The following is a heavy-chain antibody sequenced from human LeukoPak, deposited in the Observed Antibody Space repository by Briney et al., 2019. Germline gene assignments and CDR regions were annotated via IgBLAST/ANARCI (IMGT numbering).Heavy chain of an antibody. D-gene: IGHD6-19*01. J-gene: IGHJ4*02. Sequence: SETLSLTCTVSGGSISSSSHYWGWIRQPPGKGLEWIGSMYYRGSTYHNPSLKSRVTISVDTYKSQLSLKLSSVTAADTAVYYCARQRGSGWYHPHLFWGQGILVTVSS. CDR2: MYYRGST. CDR3: ARQRGSGWYHPHLF. V-gene: IGHV4-39*01. CDR1: GGSISSSSHY.